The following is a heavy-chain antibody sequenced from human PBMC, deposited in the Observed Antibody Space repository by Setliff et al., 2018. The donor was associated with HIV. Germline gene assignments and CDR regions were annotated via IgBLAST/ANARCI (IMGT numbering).Heavy chain of an antibody. CDR3: ARELGGFDY. Sequence: SVKVSCKASGYTFTTYGITWVRQAPGQGLEWMGRIIFIIGVTKYAEKFQGRLTLTADKSTNTAYMEPSSLTSEDTAVYYCARELGGFDYWGQGTLVTVSS. CDR2: IIFIIGVT. V-gene: IGHV1-69*04. CDR1: GYTFTTYG. D-gene: IGHD7-27*01. J-gene: IGHJ4*02.